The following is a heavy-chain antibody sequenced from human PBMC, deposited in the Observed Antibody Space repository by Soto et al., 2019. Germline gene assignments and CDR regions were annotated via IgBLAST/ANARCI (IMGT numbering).Heavy chain of an antibody. CDR1: GGTFNTYI. J-gene: IGHJ2*01. V-gene: IGHV1-69*01. D-gene: IGHD3-22*01. CDR3: ASTKYDSSAYYYWYLGL. Sequence: QVQLVQSGAEVKKPGSSVKVSCKASGGTFNTYIITWVRQAPGQGLEWMGVIIPSFGTANYAPKFRGRVTITADDSTTTVYMEVSSLRSEDTAVYFCASTKYDSSAYYYWYLGLWGRGTLVTVSS. CDR2: IIPSFGTA.